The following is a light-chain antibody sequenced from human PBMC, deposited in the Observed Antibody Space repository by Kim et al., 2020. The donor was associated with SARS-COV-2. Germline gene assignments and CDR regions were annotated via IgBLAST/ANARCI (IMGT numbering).Light chain of an antibody. CDR3: QQRSRWPLT. J-gene: IGKJ4*01. CDR2: DAS. CDR1: QSVSHY. V-gene: IGKV3-11*01. Sequence: LSTGDRATLSCRASQSVSHYLTWFQQKPGQAPRLLIYDASRRATGIPARFSGSGSGTDFTLTISSLEPEDFAVYYCQQRSRWPLTFGGGTKVDIK.